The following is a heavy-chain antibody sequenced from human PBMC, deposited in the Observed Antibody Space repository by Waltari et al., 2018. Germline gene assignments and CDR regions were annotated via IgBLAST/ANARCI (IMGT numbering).Heavy chain of an antibody. Sequence: EVQLLESGGGLVQPGGSLRLSCAASGFTFSSYAMSWVRQAPGKGLEWVSAISGSGGSTYDADSVKGRFTISRDNSKNTLYLQMNSLRAEDTAVYYCAKDMREVVVVVAASYYFDYWGQGTLVTVSS. J-gene: IGHJ4*02. CDR1: GFTFSSYA. V-gene: IGHV3-23*01. D-gene: IGHD2-15*01. CDR2: ISGSGGST. CDR3: AKDMREVVVVVAASYYFDY.